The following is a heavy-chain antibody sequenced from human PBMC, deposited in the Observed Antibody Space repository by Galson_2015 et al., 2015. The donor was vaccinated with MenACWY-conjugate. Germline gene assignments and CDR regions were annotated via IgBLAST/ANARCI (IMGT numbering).Heavy chain of an antibody. V-gene: IGHV3-74*01. CDR3: AKTRGVSFYFDS. J-gene: IGHJ4*02. D-gene: IGHD3-10*01. CDR1: GFIFNTYW. Sequence: SLRLSCAASGFIFNTYWMYWVRHAPGKGLVWVSRINPGGSSTTYADSVKDRFTISRDNAKNTLYLQMNSLRPEDTAVFYCAKTRGVSFYFDSWGQGTLVTVSS. CDR2: INPGGSST.